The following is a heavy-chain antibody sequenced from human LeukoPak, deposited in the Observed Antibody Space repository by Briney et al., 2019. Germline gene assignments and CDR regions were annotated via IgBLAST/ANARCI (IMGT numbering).Heavy chain of an antibody. J-gene: IGHJ4*02. Sequence: ESLKISCKGSGDTFATYWIGWIRQLPGKGLEWMGVIYPGDSRTRYNPSFEGQVSISADKSLSTAYLQWNSLRASDTAIYYCARQTAMGRSGDYWGQGTLVTGSS. CDR3: ARQTAMGRSGDY. CDR1: GDTFATYW. V-gene: IGHV5-51*01. CDR2: IYPGDSRT. D-gene: IGHD7-27*01.